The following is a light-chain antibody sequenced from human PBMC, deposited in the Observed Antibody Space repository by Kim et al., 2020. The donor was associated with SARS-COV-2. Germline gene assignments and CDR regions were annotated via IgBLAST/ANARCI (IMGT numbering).Light chain of an antibody. CDR3: MQGTHWPWT. V-gene: IGKV2-30*02. J-gene: IGKJ1*01. CDR2: QVS. Sequence: DVVMTQSPLSLPVTLGQPASFFCKSSQSLVHSDGNTYLNWFHQRPGQSPRRLIYQVSDRDSGVPDRFSGGGSGTDFILNISTVEAEDVGVYYCMQGTHWPWTFGQGTKVDIK. CDR1: QSLVHSDGNTY.